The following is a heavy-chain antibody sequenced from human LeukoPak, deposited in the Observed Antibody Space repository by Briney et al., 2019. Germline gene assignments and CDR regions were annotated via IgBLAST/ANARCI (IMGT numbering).Heavy chain of an antibody. D-gene: IGHD6-13*01. V-gene: IGHV3-64*02. CDR3: ARSYSSSWTHFDY. J-gene: IGHJ4*02. CDR1: GFTFSSYA. CDR2: ISSNGGST. Sequence: GGSLRLSCAASGFTFSSYAMHWVRQAPGKGLEYVSAISSNGGSTYYADSVKGRFTISRDNSKNTLYLQMGSLRAEDMAVYYCARSYSSSWTHFDYWGQGTLVTVSS.